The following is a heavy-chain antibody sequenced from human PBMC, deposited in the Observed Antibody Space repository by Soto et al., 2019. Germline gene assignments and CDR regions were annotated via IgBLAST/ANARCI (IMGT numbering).Heavy chain of an antibody. J-gene: IGHJ1*01. CDR3: AKDLAQNWNDLTYFQH. D-gene: IGHD1-1*01. Sequence: GGSLRLSCAASGFTFSSYAMSWVRQAPGKGLEWVSAISGSGGSTYYADSVKGRFTISRDNSKNTLYLQMNSLRAEDTAVFYCAKDLAQNWNDLTYFQHWGQGTLVTVSS. V-gene: IGHV3-23*01. CDR1: GFTFSSYA. CDR2: ISGSGGST.